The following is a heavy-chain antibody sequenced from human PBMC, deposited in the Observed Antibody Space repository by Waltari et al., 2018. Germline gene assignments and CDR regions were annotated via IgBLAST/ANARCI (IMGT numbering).Heavy chain of an antibody. V-gene: IGHV3-15*01. CDR3: TTLYALWGG. D-gene: IGHD3-3*01. CDR1: GFGFKAAW. Sequence: EVKMVESGGGSMKPGDSLRLSCVASGFGFKAAWLTWVRQAPGKGLEWVGRIKSQSDGATTDFAASVRCRFSISRDDSQNMVFLQMNSLRTEDTALYYCTTLYALWGGWGHGTLVTVSS. J-gene: IGHJ4*01. CDR2: IKSQSDGATT.